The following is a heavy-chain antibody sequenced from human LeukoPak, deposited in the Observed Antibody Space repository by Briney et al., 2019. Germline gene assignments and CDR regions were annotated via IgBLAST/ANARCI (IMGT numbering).Heavy chain of an antibody. CDR1: GFTFSSSW. CDR2: IKTDGSTT. V-gene: IGHV3-74*01. J-gene: IGHJ4*02. CDR3: ARGNQQLPRSTPDY. Sequence: GGSLRLSCAVSGFTFSSSWMHWVRQAPGKGLVWVSHIKTDGSTTAYADSVKGRFTISRDNAKNTLYLQMNSPRAEDTGVYYCARGNQQLPRSTPDYWGQGTLVTVSS. D-gene: IGHD2-2*01.